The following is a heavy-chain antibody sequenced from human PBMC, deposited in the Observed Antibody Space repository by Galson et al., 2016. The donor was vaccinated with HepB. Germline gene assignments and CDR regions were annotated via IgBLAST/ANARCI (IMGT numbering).Heavy chain of an antibody. CDR1: GGSFSGYY. CDR2: INHSGST. V-gene: IGHV4-34*01. J-gene: IGHJ2*01. CDR3: ARQGPQYWYFDL. Sequence: ETLSLTCAVYGGSFSGYYWSWVRQPPGKGLEWVGEINHSGSTNYNPSLKSRVTISVDTSKNQFSLKLSSVTAADTAVYYCARQGPQYWYFDLWGRGTLITVSS.